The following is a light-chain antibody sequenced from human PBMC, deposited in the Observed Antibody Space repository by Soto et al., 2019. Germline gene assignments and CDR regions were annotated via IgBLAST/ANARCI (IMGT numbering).Light chain of an antibody. V-gene: IGKV1-5*03. CDR1: QTISSW. J-gene: IGKJ1*01. Sequence: DIQMNQSPSTLSGSVGDRVTITCRASQTISSWLAWYQQKPGKAPKLLIYKASTLKSGVPSRFSGSGSGTEFTLTISSLQPDDFATYYCQPYNSYSEALGQGTKVDSK. CDR3: QPYNSYSEA. CDR2: KAS.